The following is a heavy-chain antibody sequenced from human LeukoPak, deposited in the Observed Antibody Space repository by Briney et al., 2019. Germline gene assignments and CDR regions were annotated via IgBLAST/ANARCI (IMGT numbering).Heavy chain of an antibody. Sequence: GGSLRLSCAASGFTFSSYAMSWVRQAPGKGLEWVSAISGSGGSTYYADSVKGRFTISRDNSKNTLYLQMNSLRAEDTAVYYCARKTYDYVWGSYRYSDYWGQGTLVTVSS. CDR1: GFTFSSYA. CDR3: ARKTYDYVWGSYRYSDY. CDR2: ISGSGGST. J-gene: IGHJ4*02. V-gene: IGHV3-23*01. D-gene: IGHD3-16*02.